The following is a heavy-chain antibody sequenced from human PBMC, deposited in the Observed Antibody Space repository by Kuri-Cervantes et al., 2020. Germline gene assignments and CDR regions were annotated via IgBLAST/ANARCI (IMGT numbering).Heavy chain of an antibody. CDR1: GYSISSGFY. CDR3: VRVASNLVPAAAFDY. CDR2: IYGSGST. D-gene: IGHD2-2*01. V-gene: IGHV4-38-2*01. Sequence: SETLSLTCAVSGYSISSGFYRGWIRQPPGKGLEWIGSIYGSGSTSYNASLQSRITISVDTSKNQFSLKLNSVTAADTAVYYCVRVASNLVPAAAFDYWGQGTLVTVSS. J-gene: IGHJ4*02.